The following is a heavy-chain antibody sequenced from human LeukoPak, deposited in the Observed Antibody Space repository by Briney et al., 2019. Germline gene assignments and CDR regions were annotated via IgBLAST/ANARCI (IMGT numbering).Heavy chain of an antibody. J-gene: IGHJ4*02. CDR3: VKRVRYFGQNDY. CDR1: GASMSDYY. Sequence: SETLSLTCTVSGASMSDYYWSWIRQPPGKGLEWIGYIYYTGSTNYNPSLKSRVTMSVDTSKNQISLKLSSVAAADSAVYYCVKRVRYFGQNDYWGQGTLVTVSS. CDR2: IYYTGST. V-gene: IGHV4-59*08. D-gene: IGHD3-9*01.